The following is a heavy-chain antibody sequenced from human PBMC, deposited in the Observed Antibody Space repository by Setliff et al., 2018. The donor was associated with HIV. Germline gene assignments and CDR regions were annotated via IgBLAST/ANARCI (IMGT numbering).Heavy chain of an antibody. CDR2: IYHSGST. Sequence: SETLSLTCAVSGGSIGSDNWWSWVRQPPGKGLEWIGEIYHSGSTNYKPSLKSRVTISVDKSKNQFSLKLRSVTAADTAVYYCARSRSGYIFRAFDIWGQGTMVTVSS. V-gene: IGHV4-4*02. CDR3: ARSRSGYIFRAFDI. D-gene: IGHD5-12*01. CDR1: GGSIGSDNW. J-gene: IGHJ3*02.